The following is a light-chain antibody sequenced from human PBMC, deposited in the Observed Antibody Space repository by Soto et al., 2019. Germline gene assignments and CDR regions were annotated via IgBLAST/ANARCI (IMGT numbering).Light chain of an antibody. Sequence: LMLTQPHSVSESPGKTVTISCTRSSGSIVSNFVQWYQQRPGSAPTTVIYEDNQRPSGVPDRFSGSIDSSSNSASLTISGLKIEDEADYYCQSYDSTWLFGGGTKLTVL. CDR2: EDN. CDR3: QSYDSTWL. V-gene: IGLV6-57*04. CDR1: SGSIVSNF. J-gene: IGLJ3*02.